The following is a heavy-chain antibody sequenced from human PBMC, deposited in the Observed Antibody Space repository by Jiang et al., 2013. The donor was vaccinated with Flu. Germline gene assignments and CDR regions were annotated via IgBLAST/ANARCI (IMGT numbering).Heavy chain of an antibody. J-gene: IGHJ3*02. D-gene: IGHD3-16*01. Sequence: LEWLALIYWNDDKRYSPSLKSRLTITKDTSKNQVVLTMTNMDPVDTATYYCAHNWVLGAFDIWGQGTMVTVSS. V-gene: IGHV2-5*01. CDR3: AHNWVLGAFDI. CDR2: IYWNDDK.